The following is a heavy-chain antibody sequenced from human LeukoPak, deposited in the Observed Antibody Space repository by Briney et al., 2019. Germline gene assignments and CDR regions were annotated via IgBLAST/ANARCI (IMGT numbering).Heavy chain of an antibody. CDR2: ISGDGGST. Sequence: GGSLRDSCVASGFTFDDYAMHWVRQAPGQGLEWVSLISGDGGSTYYADSVKGRFTISRDNSKNTLYLQMNSLRTEDTALYYCAKDVDPREGYNSPLDYWGQGTLVTVSS. CDR1: GFTFDDYA. CDR3: AKDVDPREGYNSPLDY. J-gene: IGHJ4*02. D-gene: IGHD5-24*01. V-gene: IGHV3-43*02.